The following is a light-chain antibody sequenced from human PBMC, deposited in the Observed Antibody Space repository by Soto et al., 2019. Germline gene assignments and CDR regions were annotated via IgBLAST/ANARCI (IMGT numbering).Light chain of an antibody. CDR2: GAS. Sequence: EIGVTQSPGTLSLSPGERATLSCRASQSVGGNFLAWYQQKPGQAPRLLIYGASNRATGIPDRFSGSGSGTDFTLTINRLEPEDFAVYYCQQYSRSPNTFGQGTRLEIK. CDR3: QQYSRSPNT. J-gene: IGKJ2*01. CDR1: QSVGGNF. V-gene: IGKV3-20*01.